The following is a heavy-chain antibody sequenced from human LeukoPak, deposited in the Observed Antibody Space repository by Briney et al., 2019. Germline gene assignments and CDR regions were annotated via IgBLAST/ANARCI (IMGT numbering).Heavy chain of an antibody. CDR3: ARSPSRDGYNNLILFEN. V-gene: IGHV4-59*08. D-gene: IGHD5-24*01. J-gene: IGHJ4*02. CDR1: GGSISNYY. CDR2: IYYSGST. Sequence: PSETLSLTCTVPGGSISNYYWSWIRQPPGKGLEWIGYIYYSGSTDYNPSLKSRVTISVDTSENHFSLMLTFVTAADTAVYYCARSPSRDGYNNLILFENWGQGTLVTVSS.